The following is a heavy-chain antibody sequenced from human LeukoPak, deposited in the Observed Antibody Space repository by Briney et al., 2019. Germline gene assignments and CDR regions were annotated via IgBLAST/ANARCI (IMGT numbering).Heavy chain of an antibody. Sequence: TGGSLRLSCAASGFTFSKYGMHWVRQAPGKGLEWVADISYDGSDRYYADSVKGRFTISRDNSKKTLYLQMNSLRAEDTAVYYCANSRDFDWLSYFDYWGQGTLVTVSS. CDR1: GFTFSKYG. J-gene: IGHJ4*02. CDR3: ANSRDFDWLSYFDY. V-gene: IGHV3-30*18. D-gene: IGHD3-9*01. CDR2: ISYDGSDR.